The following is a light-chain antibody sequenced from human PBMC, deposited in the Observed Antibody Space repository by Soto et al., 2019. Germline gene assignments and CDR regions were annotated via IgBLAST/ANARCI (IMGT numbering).Light chain of an antibody. J-gene: IGKJ1*01. CDR1: QTINNW. V-gene: IGKV1-5*01. CDR2: HAS. CDR3: QHYNSYPWT. Sequence: DIQMTQSPSTLSASIGDRVTITCRASQTINNWLAWYQQKPGMAPNLLIYHASNLETGVQSRFSGSAFGTEFTLTISSLQPDDFATYYCQHYNSYPWTFGQGTKVEIK.